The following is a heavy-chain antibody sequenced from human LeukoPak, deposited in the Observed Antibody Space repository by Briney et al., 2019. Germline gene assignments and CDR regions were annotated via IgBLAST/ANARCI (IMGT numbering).Heavy chain of an antibody. Sequence: GASVKVSCKVSGKSLSGLSTTWVRQAPGKGLEWMGGFDLEDNKMVYAQKFQGRVTMTEDTSTDTASMVLRSLTPEDTAVYYCAAVKVTMIEVLRFFQHWGQGTLVTVSS. CDR2: FDLEDNKM. J-gene: IGHJ1*01. V-gene: IGHV1-24*01. CDR1: GKSLSGLS. D-gene: IGHD3-22*01. CDR3: AAVKVTMIEVLRFFQH.